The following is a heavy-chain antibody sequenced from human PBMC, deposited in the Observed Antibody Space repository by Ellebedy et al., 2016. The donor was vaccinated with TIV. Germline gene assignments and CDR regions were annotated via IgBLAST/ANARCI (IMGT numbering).Heavy chain of an antibody. J-gene: IGHJ4*02. Sequence: GSLRLXXTVSGGSINSYYWSWIRQPAGKGLEWIGRIYTSGSTNYNPSLKSRVTMSVDTSKNQFSLKLSSVTAADTAVYYCARVSPVWGSYYFDYWGQGTLVTVSS. D-gene: IGHD3-16*01. CDR1: GGSINSYY. V-gene: IGHV4-4*07. CDR2: IYTSGST. CDR3: ARVSPVWGSYYFDY.